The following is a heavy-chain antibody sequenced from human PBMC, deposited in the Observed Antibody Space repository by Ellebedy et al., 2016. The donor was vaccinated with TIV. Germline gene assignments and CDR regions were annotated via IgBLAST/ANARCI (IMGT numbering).Heavy chain of an antibody. Sequence: ASVKVSCKASGYTFTAYHIHWARQAPGQGLEWMGWIYPYSGGTNYAQKFQGRVTMTRDTSISTGYMELSGLKSDDTAVYYCAALPYISTSSAYWGQGTLVTVSS. D-gene: IGHD6-13*01. V-gene: IGHV1-2*02. CDR3: AALPYISTSSAY. J-gene: IGHJ4*02. CDR1: GYTFTAYH. CDR2: IYPYSGGT.